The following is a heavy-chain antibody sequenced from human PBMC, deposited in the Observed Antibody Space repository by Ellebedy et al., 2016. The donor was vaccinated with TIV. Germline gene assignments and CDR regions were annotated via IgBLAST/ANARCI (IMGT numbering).Heavy chain of an antibody. V-gene: IGHV4-34*01. J-gene: IGHJ4*02. Sequence: MPSETLSLTCAVYGGSFSGYYLTWIRQPPGKGLEWIGEIHPSGTTNYNPSLESRVTISVDTSKNQFSLNLASVTAADTAVYYCARHVETAVVVVAAIFDYWGQGTLVTVSS. CDR2: IHPSGTT. CDR3: ARHVETAVVVVAAIFDY. CDR1: GGSFSGYY. D-gene: IGHD2-15*01.